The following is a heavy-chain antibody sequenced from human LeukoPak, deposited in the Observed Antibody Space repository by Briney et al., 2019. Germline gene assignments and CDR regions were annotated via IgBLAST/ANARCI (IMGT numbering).Heavy chain of an antibody. CDR2: IYYSGST. V-gene: IGHV4-59*01. Sequence: SETLSLTCTVSGGSISSYYWSWIRQPPGKGLEWIGYIYYSGSTNYNPSLKSRVTISVDTSKNQFSLKLSSVTAADTAVYYCAREGCSYGDDAFDIWGQGTMVTVPS. CDR1: GGSISSYY. CDR3: AREGCSYGDDAFDI. D-gene: IGHD5-18*01. J-gene: IGHJ3*02.